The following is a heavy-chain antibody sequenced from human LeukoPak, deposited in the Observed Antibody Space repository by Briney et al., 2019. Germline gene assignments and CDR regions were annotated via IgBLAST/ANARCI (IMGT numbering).Heavy chain of an antibody. V-gene: IGHV4-34*01. CDR1: GGSFSGYY. D-gene: IGHD3-10*01. J-gene: IGHJ4*02. Sequence: SETLSLTCAVYGGSFSGYYWSWIRQPPGKGLEWIGEINHSGSTNYNPSLMSRVTISVDTSKNQFSLKLSSVTAADTAVYYCARVLTMVRGVIWFDYWGQGTLVTVSS. CDR3: ARVLTMVRGVIWFDY. CDR2: INHSGST.